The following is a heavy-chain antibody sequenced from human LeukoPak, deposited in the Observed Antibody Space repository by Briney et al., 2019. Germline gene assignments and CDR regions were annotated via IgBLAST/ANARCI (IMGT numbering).Heavy chain of an antibody. J-gene: IGHJ5*02. CDR2: INPNSGGT. D-gene: IGHD2-8*01. V-gene: IGHV1-2*02. Sequence: ASVKVSCKASGYTFTGYYMHWVRQAPGQGLEWMGWINPNSGGTNYAQKFQGRVTMTRDTSISTAYMELSRLRSDDTAVYYCARDTVLMEYAYNWFDPWGQGTLVTVSS. CDR1: GYTFTGYY. CDR3: ARDTVLMEYAYNWFDP.